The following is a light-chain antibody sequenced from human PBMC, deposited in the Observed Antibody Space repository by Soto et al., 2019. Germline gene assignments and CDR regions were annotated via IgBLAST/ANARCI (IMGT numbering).Light chain of an antibody. CDR1: SSDVCSWNY. V-gene: IGLV2-11*01. CDR2: DVN. J-gene: IGLJ2*01. Sequence: QSALTQPRSVSGSPGQSVTISCTGTSSDVCSWNYVSWYQQYPDKAPKLILYDVNKRPSGVPDRFSGSKSGNTASLTISGLQAEDEADYYCCSYAGIYTVVFGGGTKLTVL. CDR3: CSYAGIYTVV.